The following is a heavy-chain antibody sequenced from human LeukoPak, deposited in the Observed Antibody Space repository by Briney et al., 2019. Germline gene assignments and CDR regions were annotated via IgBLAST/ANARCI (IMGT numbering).Heavy chain of an antibody. CDR1: SDSISDYY. CDR2: ISYSGGV. V-gene: IGHV4-59*08. J-gene: IGHJ5*02. Sequence: NASETLSLTCTVSSDSISDYYWGWIRQPPGKGLEWICYISYSGGVSYSPSLKPPVTISLDTSKNQVSLKLSSVTAADTAIYYCVRVHYSSGSLSSWFDPWGRGILVTVSS. CDR3: VRVHYSSGSLSSWFDP. D-gene: IGHD3-10*01.